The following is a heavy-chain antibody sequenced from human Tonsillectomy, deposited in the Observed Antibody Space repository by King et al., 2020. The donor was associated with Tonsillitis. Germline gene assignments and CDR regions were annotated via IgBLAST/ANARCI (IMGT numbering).Heavy chain of an antibody. V-gene: IGHV3-23*04. CDR3: VKGVSATLLPFDD. CDR1: GFTFSSYG. Sequence: VQLVESGGRLVQPGGSLRLSCAACGFTFSSYGMSWVRHAPGKGLEWGSGIRGSGVSAMSAYADSVKGRLTISRDNSENTVYLQMNIMRADDTAVYHCVKGVSATLLPFDDWGQGTLVTVSS. D-gene: IGHD4-23*01. CDR2: IRGSGVSA. J-gene: IGHJ4*02.